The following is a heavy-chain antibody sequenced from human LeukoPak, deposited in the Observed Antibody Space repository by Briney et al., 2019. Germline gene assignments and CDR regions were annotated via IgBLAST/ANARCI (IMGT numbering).Heavy chain of an antibody. CDR1: GGSISSYY. CDR3: ARNEAFDI. CDR2: IYTSGST. J-gene: IGHJ3*02. Sequence: SETLSLTCTVSGGSISSYYWSWIRQPPGKGLEWIEYIYTSGSTNYNPSLKSRVTISVDTSKNQFSLKLSSATAADTAVYYCARNEAFDIWGQGTMVTVSS. V-gene: IGHV4-4*09.